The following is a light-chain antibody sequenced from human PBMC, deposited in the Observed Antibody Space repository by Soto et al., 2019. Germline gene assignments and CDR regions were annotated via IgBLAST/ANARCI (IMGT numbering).Light chain of an antibody. J-gene: IGKJ1*01. CDR1: QSISSW. CDR3: QQYNSYWT. CDR2: DAS. V-gene: IGKV1-5*01. Sequence: DIQMTQSPSTLSSSVGDKVTITCRASQSISSWLAWYQQKPGKAPKLRIYDASSLESGVPSRFSGSGSGTEFTLTISSLQPDDFATYYCQQYNSYWTFGQGTKVDI.